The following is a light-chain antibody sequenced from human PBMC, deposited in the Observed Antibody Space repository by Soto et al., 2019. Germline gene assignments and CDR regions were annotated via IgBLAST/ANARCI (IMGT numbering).Light chain of an antibody. CDR3: TSYTSSSTLV. J-gene: IGLJ2*01. V-gene: IGLV2-14*01. CDR1: SSDVGTYNY. CDR2: DVS. Sequence: QSVLTQPASVSGSPGQSITISCTGTSSDVGTYNYVSWYQQHAGKVPKLMIYDVSNRPSGVSDRFSGSKSGNTASLTISGLQAEDEADYYCTSYTSSSTLVFGVGTKVTVL.